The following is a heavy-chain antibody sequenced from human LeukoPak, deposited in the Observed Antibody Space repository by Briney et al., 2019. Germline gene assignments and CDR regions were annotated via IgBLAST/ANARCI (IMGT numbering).Heavy chain of an antibody. Sequence: SETLSLTCTVSGGSISSGSYSWSWIRQPAGKGLEWIGRIYTSGNTNYNSSLESRLTISVDTSKNQFSLKLSSVTAADTARYYCARDGENSGYLDYWGQGTLVTVSS. CDR1: GGSISSGSYS. CDR2: IYTSGNT. D-gene: IGHD3-22*01. CDR3: ARDGENSGYLDY. J-gene: IGHJ4*02. V-gene: IGHV4-61*02.